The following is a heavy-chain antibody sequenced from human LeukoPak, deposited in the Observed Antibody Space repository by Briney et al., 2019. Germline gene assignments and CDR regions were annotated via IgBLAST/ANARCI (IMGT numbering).Heavy chain of an antibody. CDR2: IYTSGST. CDR1: GGSISSYY. J-gene: IGHJ3*02. V-gene: IGHV4-4*07. D-gene: IGHD3-10*01. CDR3: ARWGETSALRVHAFDI. Sequence: SETLSLTCTVSGGSISSYYWSWIRQPPGKGLEWIGRIYTSGSTNYNPSLKSRVTMSVDTSKNHFSLKLSSVTAAHTAAYYCARWGETSALRVHAFDIWGQGTMVTVSS.